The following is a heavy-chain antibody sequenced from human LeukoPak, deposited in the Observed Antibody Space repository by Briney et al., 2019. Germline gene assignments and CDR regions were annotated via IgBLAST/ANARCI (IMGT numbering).Heavy chain of an antibody. D-gene: IGHD1-26*01. Sequence: GGSLRLSCAASGFTFSDYYMSWIRQAPGKGLEWVSYISSSGSTIYYADSVKGRFTISRDNAKNSLYLQMNSLRAEDTAVYYCARDSALYSGSYYLSHPTPLDYWGQGTLVTVSS. J-gene: IGHJ4*02. V-gene: IGHV3-11*04. CDR1: GFTFSDYY. CDR2: ISSSGSTI. CDR3: ARDSALYSGSYYLSHPTPLDY.